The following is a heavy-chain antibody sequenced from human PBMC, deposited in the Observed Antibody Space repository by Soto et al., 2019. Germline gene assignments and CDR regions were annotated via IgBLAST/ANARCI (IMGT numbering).Heavy chain of an antibody. CDR2: MNPNSGNT. J-gene: IGHJ6*02. Sequence: QVQLVQSGAEVKKPGASVKVSCKASGYTFTSYDINWVRQATGQGLEWMGWMNPNSGNTGYAQKVQGRVTMTRNTSIITAYMELRSLRSEDTAVYYCARATSSPYCSSTSCYNGFGMDVWGQGTTVTVSS. D-gene: IGHD2-2*02. CDR1: GYTFTSYD. V-gene: IGHV1-8*01. CDR3: ARATSSPYCSSTSCYNGFGMDV.